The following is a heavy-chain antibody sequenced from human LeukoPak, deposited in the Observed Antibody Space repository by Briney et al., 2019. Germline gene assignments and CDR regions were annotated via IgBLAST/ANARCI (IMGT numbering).Heavy chain of an antibody. D-gene: IGHD5-18*01. CDR1: GGSISSYY. Sequence: SETLSLTCTISGGSISSYYWSWIRQPPGKGLEGIGYIYYTGSTNHNPSLKSRVTISVDTSKNQFSLKLTSLTAADTAVYFCARLRVRGYGYGPWEGPTWLDYWGQGTLVTVSS. J-gene: IGHJ4*02. CDR2: IYYTGST. V-gene: IGHV4-59*12. CDR3: ARLRVRGYGYGPWEGPTWLDY.